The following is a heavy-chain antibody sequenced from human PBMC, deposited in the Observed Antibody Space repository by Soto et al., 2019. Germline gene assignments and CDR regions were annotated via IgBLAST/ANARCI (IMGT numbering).Heavy chain of an antibody. Sequence: QLQLQESGPGLVKPSETLSLTCTVSGGSISSSSYYWGWIRQPPGKGLEWIGSIYYSGSTYYNPALKSRVTISVDTSKTQFSLKLSSVTAADTAVYYCAGGRDCSGGSCYPYYYYYYMDVWGKGTTVTVSS. V-gene: IGHV4-39*01. D-gene: IGHD2-15*01. CDR1: GGSISSSSYY. J-gene: IGHJ6*03. CDR3: AGGRDCSGGSCYPYYYYYYMDV. CDR2: IYYSGST.